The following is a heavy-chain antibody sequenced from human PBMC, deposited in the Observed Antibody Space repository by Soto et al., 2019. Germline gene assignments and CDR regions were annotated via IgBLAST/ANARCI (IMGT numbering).Heavy chain of an antibody. D-gene: IGHD3-9*01. CDR3: ARGGYDILTGPYGMDV. V-gene: IGHV1-69*13. Sequence: SVEVSCKASGGTFSSYAISWVRQAPGQGLEWMGGIIPIFGTANYAQKFQGRVTITADESTSTAYMELSSLRSEDTAVYYCARGGYDILTGPYGMDVWGQGTTVTVSS. CDR1: GGTFSSYA. CDR2: IIPIFGTA. J-gene: IGHJ6*02.